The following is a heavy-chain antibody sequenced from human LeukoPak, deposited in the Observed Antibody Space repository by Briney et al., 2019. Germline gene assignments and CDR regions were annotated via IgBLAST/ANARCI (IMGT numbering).Heavy chain of an antibody. CDR1: GFTFSSYA. Sequence: GGSLRLSCAASGFTFSSYAMHWVRQAPGKGLEWVAVISYDGSNKYYADSVKGRFTISRDNSKNTLYLQMNSLRAEDTAVYYCVPHYYDSSGYGQWGQGTLVTVSS. D-gene: IGHD3-22*01. CDR3: VPHYYDSSGYGQ. CDR2: ISYDGSNK. V-gene: IGHV3-30*04. J-gene: IGHJ4*02.